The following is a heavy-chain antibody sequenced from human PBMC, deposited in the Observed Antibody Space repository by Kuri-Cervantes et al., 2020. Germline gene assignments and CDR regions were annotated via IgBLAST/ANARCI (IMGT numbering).Heavy chain of an antibody. D-gene: IGHD5-18*01. V-gene: IGHV4-38-2*02. CDR3: AREYSYGWRWFDP. CDR1: GYSISSGYY. J-gene: IGHJ5*02. Sequence: SETLSLTCAVSGYSISSGYYWGWIRQPPGKGLEWIGSIYHSGSTYYNPSLKSRVTISVDTSKNQFSLKLTSVTAADTAVYYCAREYSYGWRWFDPWGQGTLVTVSS. CDR2: IYHSGST.